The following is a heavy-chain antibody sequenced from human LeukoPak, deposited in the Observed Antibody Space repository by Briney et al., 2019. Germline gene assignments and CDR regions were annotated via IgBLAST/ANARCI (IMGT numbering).Heavy chain of an antibody. CDR3: ARDLYGSLWID. Sequence: RPSETLSLTCAVYGGSFSGYYWSWIRQPPGKGLEWVSGINWNGGSTGYADSVKGRFTISRDNAKNSLYLQMNSLRAEDTALYYCARDLYGSLWIDWGQGTLVTVSS. D-gene: IGHD6-13*01. CDR2: INWNGGST. J-gene: IGHJ4*02. V-gene: IGHV3-20*04. CDR1: GGSFSGYY.